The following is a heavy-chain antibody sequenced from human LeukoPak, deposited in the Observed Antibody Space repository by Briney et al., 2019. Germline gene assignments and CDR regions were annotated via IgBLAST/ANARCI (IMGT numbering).Heavy chain of an antibody. D-gene: IGHD6-13*01. CDR1: GYTFTSYG. Sequence: GASVKVSCKASGYTFTSYGISWVRQAPGQGLEWMGWINPNSGGTNYAQKFQGRVTMTRDTSISTAYMELSRLRSDDTAVYYCARDPTGIAAAGSDYWGQGTLVTVSS. J-gene: IGHJ4*02. CDR2: INPNSGGT. CDR3: ARDPTGIAAAGSDY. V-gene: IGHV1-2*02.